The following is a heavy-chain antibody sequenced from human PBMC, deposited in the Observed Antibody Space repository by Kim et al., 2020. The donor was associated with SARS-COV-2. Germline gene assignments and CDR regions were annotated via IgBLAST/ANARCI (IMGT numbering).Heavy chain of an antibody. J-gene: IGHJ4*02. V-gene: IGHV3-23*01. CDR1: GFTFSSYA. D-gene: IGHD2-15*01. CDR3: AKDSAVVHGY. Sequence: GGSLRLSCAASGFTFSSYAMSWVRQAPGKGLEWVSAISGSGGSTNYADSVRGRFTISRDNSKNTLSLQMSSLRPEDTALYYCAKDSAVVHGYWGQGTLVTGFS. CDR2: ISGSGGST.